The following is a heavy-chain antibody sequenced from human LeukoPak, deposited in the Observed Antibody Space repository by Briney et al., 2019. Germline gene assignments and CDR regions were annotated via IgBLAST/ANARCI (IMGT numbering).Heavy chain of an antibody. CDR1: GFTFSTYP. J-gene: IGHJ4*02. CDR3: AKGGSVGTMEFFDY. Sequence: PGRSLRLSCAASGFTFSTYPMHWVRQAPGKGLEWVAVISYDGSNKYYADSVKGRFTISRDNSKNTLYLQMNSLRAEDTAVYYCAKGGSVGTMEFFDYWGQGALVTVSS. V-gene: IGHV3-30-3*01. CDR2: ISYDGSNK. D-gene: IGHD1-26*01.